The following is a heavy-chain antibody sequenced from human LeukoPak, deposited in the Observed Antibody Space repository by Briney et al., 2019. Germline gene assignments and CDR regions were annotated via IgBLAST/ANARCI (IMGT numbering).Heavy chain of an antibody. CDR2: ISGSGGST. J-gene: IGHJ4*02. V-gene: IGHV3-23*01. D-gene: IGHD3-9*01. Sequence: GGSLRLSCAASIFMFSIYSMNWVRQAPGEGLEWVSAISGSGGSTYYADSVKGRFTISRDNSKNTLYLQMNSLRAEAPAVYYCAKDLRYFDWLLPLYYFDYWGQGTLVTVSS. CDR1: IFMFSIYS. CDR3: AKDLRYFDWLLPLYYFDY.